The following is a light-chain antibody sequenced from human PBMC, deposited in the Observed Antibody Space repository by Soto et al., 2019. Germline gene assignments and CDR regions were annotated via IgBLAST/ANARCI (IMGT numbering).Light chain of an antibody. V-gene: IGKV3-15*01. CDR2: GAS. CDR1: QSVSSN. Sequence: EILMTQSPATVSVSPGERATLSCRASQSVSSNLAWYQQKPGQAPRLLIYGASTRATGIPARFSGSGSGTEFTLTISSLQSEDFAVYYCQQYNNWPPRTFGQGTKVDIK. CDR3: QQYNNWPPRT. J-gene: IGKJ1*01.